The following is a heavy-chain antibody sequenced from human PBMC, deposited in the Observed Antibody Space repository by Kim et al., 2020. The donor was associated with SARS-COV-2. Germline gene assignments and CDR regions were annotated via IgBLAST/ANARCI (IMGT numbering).Heavy chain of an antibody. D-gene: IGHD3-10*01. J-gene: IGHJ4*02. CDR1: GFSLSTSGVA. CDR2: IYWDDDK. CDR3: AHRTSMVRGVITFVY. Sequence: SGPTLVNPTQTLTLTCTFSGFSLSTSGVAVGWIRQPPGKALEWLAIIYWDDDKRYSPSLKSRLTITKDTSKNQVVLTMTNMDPVDTATYYCAHRTSMVRGVITFVYWGQGTLVTVSS. V-gene: IGHV2-5*02.